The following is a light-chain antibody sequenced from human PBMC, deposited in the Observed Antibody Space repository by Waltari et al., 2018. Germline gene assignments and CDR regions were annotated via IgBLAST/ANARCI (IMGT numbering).Light chain of an antibody. J-gene: IGLJ2*01. CDR3: CSYANMVTLFVV. CDR1: SPDAGPHTY. V-gene: IGLV2-14*03. Sequence: QSALTQPASVSGSPGQSITISCTGSSPDAGPHTYVSSYQQHPGKAPNLIIYDVSQRPSGISNRFSGSRSGDTASLTISGLQAEDEADYFCCSYANMVTLFVVFGGGTKLTVL. CDR2: DVS.